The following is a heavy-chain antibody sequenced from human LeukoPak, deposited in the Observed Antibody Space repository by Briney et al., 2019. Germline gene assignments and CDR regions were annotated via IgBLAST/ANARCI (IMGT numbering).Heavy chain of an antibody. D-gene: IGHD3-22*01. CDR3: TRDQDTSYYYDSRDLPPPLDY. CDR2: IRSKAYGGTT. J-gene: IGHJ4*02. V-gene: IGHV3-49*03. Sequence: GGSLRLSCTASGFTFGDYAMSWFRQAPGKGLEWVGFIRSKAYGGTTEYAASVKGRFTISRDDSKSIAYLQMNSLKTEDTAVCYCTRDQDTSYYYDSRDLPPPLDYWGQGTLVTVSS. CDR1: GFTFGDYA.